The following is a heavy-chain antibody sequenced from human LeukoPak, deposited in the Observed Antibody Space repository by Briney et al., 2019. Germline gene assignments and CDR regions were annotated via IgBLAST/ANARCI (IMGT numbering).Heavy chain of an antibody. J-gene: IGHJ6*02. CDR1: GYTFTGYY. CDR2: INPNSGGT. V-gene: IGHV1-2*02. D-gene: IGHD2-15*01. Sequence: ASVKVSCKASGYTFTGYYMHWVRQAPRQGLEWMGWINPNSGGTNYAQKFQGRVTMTRDTSISTAYMELSRLRSDDTAVYYCARGDCSGGSCYSDLTYYYYYYGMDVWGQGTTVTVSS. CDR3: ARGDCSGGSCYSDLTYYYYYYGMDV.